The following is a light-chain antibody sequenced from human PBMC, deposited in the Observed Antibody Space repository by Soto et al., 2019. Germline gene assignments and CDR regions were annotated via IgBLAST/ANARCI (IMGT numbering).Light chain of an antibody. CDR1: QSVSSSY. J-gene: IGKJ1*01. CDR3: KQYGSSRT. CDR2: GAS. Sequence: PGERATLSCRASQSVSSSYLAWYQQKPGQAPRLLIYGASSRATGIQDRFSGSGSGTDFTLTIRRLEPEDFAVYYCKQYGSSRTCGQGTKVDIK. V-gene: IGKV3-20*01.